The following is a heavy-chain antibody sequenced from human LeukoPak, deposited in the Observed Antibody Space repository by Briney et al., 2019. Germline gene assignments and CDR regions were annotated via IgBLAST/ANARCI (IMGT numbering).Heavy chain of an antibody. CDR3: ARDGLLWFGDSRTDF. CDR2: IKEDGSEK. D-gene: IGHD3-10*01. J-gene: IGHJ4*02. CDR1: GFTFSSYW. Sequence: GGSLRLSCAAAGFTFSSYWMSWVRQAPGKGLEWVANIKEDGSEKYYVDSVKGRFTISRDNAKNSLFLQMNSLRAEDTAVYCCARDGLLWFGDSRTDFWGQGTLVTVSS. V-gene: IGHV3-7*01.